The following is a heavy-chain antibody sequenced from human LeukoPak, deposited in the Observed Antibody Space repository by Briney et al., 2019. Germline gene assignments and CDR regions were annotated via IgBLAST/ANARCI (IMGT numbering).Heavy chain of an antibody. J-gene: IGHJ4*02. Sequence: GASVKVSCKASGYTFTGYYMHWVRQAPGQGLEWMGWISAYNGNTNYAQNLQGRVTMTTDTSTSTAYMELRSLRSDDTAVYYCARDLAPLDGNNFDYWGQGTLVIVSS. V-gene: IGHV1-18*04. CDR1: GYTFTGYY. D-gene: IGHD4-23*01. CDR2: ISAYNGNT. CDR3: ARDLAPLDGNNFDY.